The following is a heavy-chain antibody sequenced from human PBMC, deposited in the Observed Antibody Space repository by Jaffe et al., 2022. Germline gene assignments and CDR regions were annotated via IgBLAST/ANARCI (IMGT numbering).Heavy chain of an antibody. CDR1: GYTFTSYG. J-gene: IGHJ6*03. Sequence: QVQLVQSGAEVKKPGASVKVSCKASGYTFTSYGISWVRQAPGQGLEWMGWISAYNGNTNYAQKLQGRVTMTTDTSTSTAYMELRSLRSDDTAVYYCAREGVGGSGIPHLGYYYYYMDVWGKGTTVTVSS. CDR3: AREGVGGSGIPHLGYYYYYMDV. CDR2: ISAYNGNT. V-gene: IGHV1-18*01. D-gene: IGHD3-10*01.